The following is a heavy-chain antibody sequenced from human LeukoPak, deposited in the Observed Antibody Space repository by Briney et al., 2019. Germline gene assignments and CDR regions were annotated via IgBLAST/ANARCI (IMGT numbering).Heavy chain of an antibody. D-gene: IGHD3-22*01. J-gene: IGHJ5*01. CDR3: ARHVRFYYDTSGYYFDS. CDR1: GGSISSYY. CDR2: IYSSGST. V-gene: IGHV4-59*08. Sequence: PSETLSLTCTVSGGSISSYYWSWIRQPPGKGLEWIGHIYSSGSTKYNPSLKSRVTISVDTPKNQFSLKLSSVTAADTAVYYCARHVRFYYDTSGYYFDSWGQGTLVTVSS.